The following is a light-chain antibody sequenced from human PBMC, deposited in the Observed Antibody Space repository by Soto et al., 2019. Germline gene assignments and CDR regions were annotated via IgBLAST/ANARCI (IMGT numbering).Light chain of an antibody. CDR1: QNVSTY. J-gene: IGKJ4*01. V-gene: IGKV3-11*01. CDR2: DAS. Sequence: EIVLTQSPATLSLSPGERVTLSCRASQNVSTYLAWYQQKPGQAPRLLIYDASDRATGIPARFSGSGSGTDFTLTISSLEPEDSAVYYCQQYGSSPTFGGGTKVEIK. CDR3: QQYGSSPT.